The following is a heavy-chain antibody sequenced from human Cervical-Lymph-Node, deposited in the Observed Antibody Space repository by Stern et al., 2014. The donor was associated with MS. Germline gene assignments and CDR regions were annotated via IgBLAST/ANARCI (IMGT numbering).Heavy chain of an antibody. CDR1: GYRFTSYW. Sequence: EDQLVESGAEVKKPGESLKISCKGSGYRFTSYWIVCVRQMPGKGPEWMGIIHPADSDPRSPPSFQGQVTISVDKSISTAYLQWSSLKASDTAIYYCARHGEDGYKGFDYWGQGTLVTVSS. D-gene: IGHD5-24*01. CDR3: ARHGEDGYKGFDY. CDR2: IHPADSDP. J-gene: IGHJ4*02. V-gene: IGHV5-51*01.